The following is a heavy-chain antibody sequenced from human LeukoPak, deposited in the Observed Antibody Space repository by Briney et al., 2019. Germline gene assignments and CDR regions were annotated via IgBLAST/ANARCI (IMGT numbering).Heavy chain of an antibody. CDR1: GFTFSSYA. J-gene: IGHJ3*02. CDR3: ARPRGQVGGAFDI. CDR2: ISYDGSNK. V-gene: IGHV3-30-3*01. Sequence: GGSLRLSCAASGFTFSSYAMHWVRQAPGKGLEWVAVISYDGSNKYYADSVKGRFTISRDNSKNTLYLQMNSLRAEDTAAYYCARPRGQVGGAFDIWGQGTMVTVSS. D-gene: IGHD2-15*01.